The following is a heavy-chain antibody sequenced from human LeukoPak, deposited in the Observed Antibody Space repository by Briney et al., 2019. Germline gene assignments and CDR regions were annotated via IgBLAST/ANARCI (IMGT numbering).Heavy chain of an antibody. CDR2: INDNGGQR. V-gene: IGHV3-23*01. CDR1: GFAFNNYA. J-gene: IGHJ4*02. CDR3: AKTQWKVGATDYFDY. Sequence: PGGSLRLSCAASGFAFNNYAMTWVRQAPGKGLEWVSNINDNGGQRHYADSVKGRFTISRDNSKNTLFLQMDSLRAEDTAVYYCAKTQWKVGATDYFDYWGQAILVTVSS. D-gene: IGHD1-26*01.